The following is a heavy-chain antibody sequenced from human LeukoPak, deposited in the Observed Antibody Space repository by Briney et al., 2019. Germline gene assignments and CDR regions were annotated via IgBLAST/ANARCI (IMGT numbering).Heavy chain of an antibody. CDR2: IYPGDSDT. V-gene: IGHV5-51*01. D-gene: IGHD2-2*02. Sequence: GESLKISCQGSGYRFSSYWIGWVRQMPGKGLEWMGVIYPGDSDTSYSPSFQGQVTFSADKSISTAYLHWSSLKASDTAIYYCARHGYCSKTTCYNQIDPWGQGTLVTVSS. CDR1: GYRFSSYW. J-gene: IGHJ5*02. CDR3: ARHGYCSKTTCYNQIDP.